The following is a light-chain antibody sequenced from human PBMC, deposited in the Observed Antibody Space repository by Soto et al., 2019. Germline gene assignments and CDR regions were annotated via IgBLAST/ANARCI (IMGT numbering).Light chain of an antibody. CDR2: GAS. J-gene: IGKJ3*01. CDR3: QQYGSSPGIAT. CDR1: QSVSSSY. V-gene: IGKV3-20*01. Sequence: EIVLTQSPGTLSLSPGERATLSCRASQSVSSSYLAWYQQKPGQAPRLLIYGASSRATGIPDRFSGSGSGTDFTLTISRLEPEDFAVYYCQQYGSSPGIATFGPGTKVDIK.